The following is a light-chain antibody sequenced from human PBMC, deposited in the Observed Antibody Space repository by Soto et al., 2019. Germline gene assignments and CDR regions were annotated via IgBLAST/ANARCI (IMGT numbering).Light chain of an antibody. CDR2: GNS. J-gene: IGLJ3*02. V-gene: IGLV1-40*01. CDR3: QSYDSSLSGGV. CDR1: SSNIGAGYD. Sequence: QSVLTQPPSVSGVPGQRVTISCTGSSSNIGAGYDVHWYQQLPGTAPKLLIYGNSNRPSGVPDRFSGSKSGTSASLAITGLQAEDEADYYCQSYDSSLSGGVFGGGTKLPVL.